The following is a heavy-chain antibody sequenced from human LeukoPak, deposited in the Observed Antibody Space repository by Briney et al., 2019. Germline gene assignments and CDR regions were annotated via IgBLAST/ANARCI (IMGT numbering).Heavy chain of an antibody. J-gene: IGHJ4*02. Sequence: SETLSLSCTVSGGSINNYYWSWIRQPPGKGLEWIGYIYYSGSTNYNPSLKSRVTISVDTSKNQFSLKLSSVTAADTAVYYCARHGGYSSSSDYWGQGTLVTVSS. CDR2: IYYSGST. CDR1: GGSINNYY. CDR3: ARHGGYSSSSDY. D-gene: IGHD2-2*01. V-gene: IGHV4-59*08.